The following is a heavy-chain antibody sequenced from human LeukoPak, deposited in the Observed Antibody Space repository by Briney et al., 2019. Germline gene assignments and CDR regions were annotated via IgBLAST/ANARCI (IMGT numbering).Heavy chain of an antibody. CDR3: ARVPPTISGGYYYYGMDV. CDR2: IIPIFGTA. J-gene: IGHJ6*04. CDR1: GGTFSSYA. V-gene: IGHV1-69*06. D-gene: IGHD3-9*01. Sequence: SVKVSCKASGGTFSSYAIGWVRQAPGQGLEWMGGIIPIFGTANYAQEFQGRVTITADKSTSTAYMELSSLRSEDTAVYYCARVPPTISGGYYYYGMDVWGKGTTVTVSS.